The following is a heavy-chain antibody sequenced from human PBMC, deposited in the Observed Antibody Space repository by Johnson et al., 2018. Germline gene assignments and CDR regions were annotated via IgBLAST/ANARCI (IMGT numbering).Heavy chain of an antibody. CDR1: GFTFDDYA. V-gene: IGHV3-9*01. Sequence: VQLVQSGGGLVQPGRSLRLSCAASGFTFDDYAMHWVRQAPGKGLEWVSGISWNSGSIGYADSVKGRFTISRDNAKNSLYLQMNSRRAEDTAVYYCPRRTYDYFYNSGYYSSLWYYGMDVWGQGTTVTVS. CDR2: ISWNSGSI. J-gene: IGHJ6*02. CDR3: PRRTYDYFYNSGYYSSLWYYGMDV. D-gene: IGHD3-22*01.